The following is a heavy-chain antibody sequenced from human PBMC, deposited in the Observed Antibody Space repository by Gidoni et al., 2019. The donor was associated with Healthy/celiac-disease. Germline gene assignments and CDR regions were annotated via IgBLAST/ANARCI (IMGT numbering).Heavy chain of an antibody. CDR1: GSTFSSYA. Sequence: EVQLLESGGGLVQPGGSLSLACAASGSTFSSYAMSWGRQAPGKGRVWVSAMSGSGGSIYYADSVTGRFTISRDNSKNTLYLQMNSLGAEDTAVYYCAKGGDGSGSYGVNDYWGQGTLVTVSS. J-gene: IGHJ4*02. CDR3: AKGGDGSGSYGVNDY. CDR2: MSGSGGSI. D-gene: IGHD3-10*01. V-gene: IGHV3-23*01.